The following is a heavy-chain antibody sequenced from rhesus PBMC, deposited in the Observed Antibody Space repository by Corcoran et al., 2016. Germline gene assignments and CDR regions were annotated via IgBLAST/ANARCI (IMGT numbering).Heavy chain of an antibody. D-gene: IGHD4-29*01. CDR2: IDGSGGRN. Sequence: QVQLQESPPGLVKPSETLSLTCAVSGYSISSGYYWGWIRPPPGKGREGIGSIDGSGGRNYLNPALKSRVTLSVDTSKNQFSLKLSSVTAADTAVYYCARQGQLYYFDYWGQGVLVTVSS. V-gene: IGHV4S14*01. CDR1: GYSISSGYY. J-gene: IGHJ4*01. CDR3: ARQGQLYYFDY.